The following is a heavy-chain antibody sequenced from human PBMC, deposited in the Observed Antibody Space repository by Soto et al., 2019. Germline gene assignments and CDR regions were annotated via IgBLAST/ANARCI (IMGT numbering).Heavy chain of an antibody. CDR1: GGTFSSYA. J-gene: IGHJ6*02. Sequence: QVQLVQSGAEVKKPGSSVKVSCKASGGTFSSYAISWVRQAPGQGLEWMGGIIPIFRTADYAQKFQGRVTXXAXXXXXXXXXXXXXXXXXXXXXXXCXXXXXXXYYYGMDVWGQGTTVTVSS. V-gene: IGHV1-69*05. CDR3: XXXXXXXYYYGMDV. CDR2: IIPIFRTA.